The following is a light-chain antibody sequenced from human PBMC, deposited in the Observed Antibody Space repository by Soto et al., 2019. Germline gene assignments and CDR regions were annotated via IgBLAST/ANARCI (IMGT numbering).Light chain of an antibody. J-gene: IGLJ1*01. Sequence: QSVLTQPPSASGTPGQRVTISCSGSSSNIGSNTVNWYQQLPGTAPKLLIYSNNQRPSGVPDRFSGSKSGTSASLAISGLQSEDEADYYCAAWDDSLNGYDFGTGTKLTVL. V-gene: IGLV1-44*01. CDR3: AAWDDSLNGYD. CDR2: SNN. CDR1: SSNIGSNT.